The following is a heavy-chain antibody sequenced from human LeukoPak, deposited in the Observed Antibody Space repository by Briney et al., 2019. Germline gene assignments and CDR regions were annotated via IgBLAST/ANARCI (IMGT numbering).Heavy chain of an antibody. CDR2: ISDSGSTI. CDR3: AGELGYCRGGDY. CDR1: GFTFSNYE. V-gene: IGHV3-48*03. D-gene: IGHD2-15*01. J-gene: IGHJ4*02. Sequence: PGGSLRLSCAASGFTFSNYEMNWVRQAPGKGLEWVSYISDSGSTIHYADSLKGRFTISRDNAKNSLYLQMNSLRAEDTAVYYCAGELGYCRGGDYWGQGTLVTVSS.